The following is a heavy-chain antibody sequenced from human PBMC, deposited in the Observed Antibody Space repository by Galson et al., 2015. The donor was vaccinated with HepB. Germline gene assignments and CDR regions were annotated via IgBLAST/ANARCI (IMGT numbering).Heavy chain of an antibody. CDR3: ARVNSSGWYGWFDP. CDR1: GGTFSSYA. CDR2: IIPIFGTA. J-gene: IGHJ5*02. Sequence: SVKVSCKASGGTFSSYAISWVRQAPGQGLEWMGGIIPIFGTANYAQKFQGRVTITADKSTSTAYMELSSLRSEDTAVYYCARVNSSGWYGWFDPWGQGTLVTVSS. D-gene: IGHD6-19*01. V-gene: IGHV1-69*06.